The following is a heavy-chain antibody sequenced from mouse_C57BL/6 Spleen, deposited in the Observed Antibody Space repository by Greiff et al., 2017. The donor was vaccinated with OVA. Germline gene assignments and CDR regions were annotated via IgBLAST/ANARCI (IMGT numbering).Heavy chain of an antibody. CDR1: GFTFRDYG. V-gene: IGHV5-17*01. Sequence: EVKLVESGGGLVKPGGSLKLSCAASGFTFRDYGMHWVRQAPEKGLEWVAYISSGSSTIYYADTVKGRFTISRDNAKNTLFLQMTSLRSEDTAMYYCARKNWAFDYWGQGTTLTVSS. J-gene: IGHJ2*01. D-gene: IGHD4-1*01. CDR3: ARKNWAFDY. CDR2: ISSGSSTI.